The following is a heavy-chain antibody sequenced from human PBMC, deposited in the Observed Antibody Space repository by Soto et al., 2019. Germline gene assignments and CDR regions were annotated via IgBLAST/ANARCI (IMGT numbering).Heavy chain of an antibody. V-gene: IGHV3-64D*06. CDR2: ISSNGGST. J-gene: IGHJ3*02. Sequence: PGGSLRLSCSASGFTFSSYAMHWVRQAPGKGLEYVSAISSNGGSTYYADSVKGRFTISRDKSKNTLYLQMSSLRAEDTAVYYCVKDPPDYYDSSGPQESDAFDIWGQGTMVTVSS. CDR3: VKDPPDYYDSSGPQESDAFDI. D-gene: IGHD3-22*01. CDR1: GFTFSSYA.